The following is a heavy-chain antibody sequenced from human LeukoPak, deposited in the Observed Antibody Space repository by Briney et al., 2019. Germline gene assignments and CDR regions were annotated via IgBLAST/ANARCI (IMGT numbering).Heavy chain of an antibody. CDR1: GASVSGSPYY. V-gene: IGHV4-39*07. J-gene: IGHJ6*03. Sequence: NPSETLSLTCTVSGASVSGSPYYWGWVRQSPGKGLEWIGEINHSGSTNYNPSLKSRVTISVDTSKNQFSLKLTSVTAADRAVYYCARPHLPGTQYYYLDVWGKGTTVTISS. CDR2: INHSGST. CDR3: ARPHLPGTQYYYLDV. D-gene: IGHD3-10*01.